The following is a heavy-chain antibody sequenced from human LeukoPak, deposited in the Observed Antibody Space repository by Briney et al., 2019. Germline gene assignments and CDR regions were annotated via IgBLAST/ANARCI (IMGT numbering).Heavy chain of an antibody. CDR3: ARVGTRSSGWYASSSDY. D-gene: IGHD6-19*01. J-gene: IGHJ4*02. CDR1: GGSFSGYY. CDR2: INHSGST. V-gene: IGHV4-34*01. Sequence: SETLSLTCAVYGGSFSGYYWSWIRQPPGKGLEWIGEINHSGSTNYNPSLKGRVTISVDTSKNQFSLKLSSVTAADTAVYYCARVGTRSSGWYASSSDYWGQGTLVTVSS.